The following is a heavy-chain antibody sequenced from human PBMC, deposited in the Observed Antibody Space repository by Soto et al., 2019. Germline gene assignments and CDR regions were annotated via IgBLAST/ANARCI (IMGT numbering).Heavy chain of an antibody. CDR1: GFTFGNNW. V-gene: IGHV3-7*05. D-gene: IGHD1-1*01. CDR2: MNQNGSEK. CDR3: ARQRVSYAIDV. Sequence: EVQLVESGGGLVQPGGSLRLSCTVSGFTFGNNWMTWVRQAPGKGLEWVANMNQNGSEKYYVDSVKGRFAISRDNAKNSLYLQMNSLIAEDTAVYYCARQRVSYAIDVWGQGTTVTVS. J-gene: IGHJ6*02.